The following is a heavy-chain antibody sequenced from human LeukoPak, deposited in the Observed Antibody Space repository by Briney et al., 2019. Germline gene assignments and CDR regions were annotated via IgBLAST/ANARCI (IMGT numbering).Heavy chain of an antibody. CDR2: IRSKAYGGTT. Sequence: PGGSLRLSCTASGFTFGDYAMSWVRQAPGKGLAWVGFIRSKAYGGTTEYAASVKGRFTISRDDSKSIAYLQMNSLKTEDTAVYYCARGGSYYDYFDYWGQGTLVTVSS. CDR3: ARGGSYYDYFDY. D-gene: IGHD1-26*01. V-gene: IGHV3-49*04. CDR1: GFTFGDYA. J-gene: IGHJ4*02.